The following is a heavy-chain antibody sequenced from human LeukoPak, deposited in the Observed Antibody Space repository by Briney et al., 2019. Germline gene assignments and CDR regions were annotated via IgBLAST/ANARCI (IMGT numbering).Heavy chain of an antibody. CDR3: ARDVGIGTANYYFDY. D-gene: IGHD1-1*01. Sequence: GGSLRLSCAASVFTFSNASMNWVRQAPGKGLEWVSSISSSSSYIYYADSVKGRFTISRDNAKNSLYLQMNSLRAEDTAVYYCARDVGIGTANYYFDYWGQGTLVTVSS. CDR1: VFTFSNAS. V-gene: IGHV3-21*01. J-gene: IGHJ4*02. CDR2: ISSSSSYI.